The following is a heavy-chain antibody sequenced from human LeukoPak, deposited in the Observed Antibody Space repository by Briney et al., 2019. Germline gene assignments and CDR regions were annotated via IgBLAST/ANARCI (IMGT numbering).Heavy chain of an antibody. V-gene: IGHV3-30-3*01. CDR3: ARGQLWLLSY. CDR2: ISNDGSKE. J-gene: IGHJ4*02. D-gene: IGHD5-18*01. Sequence: GGSLRLSCAASGFTFSGFAMYWVRQAPGKGLEGVAIISNDGSKEYYADSVKGRFTISRDNSKNTLYLQMNSLRAEDTAVYYCARGQLWLLSYWGQGTLVTVSS. CDR1: GFTFSGFA.